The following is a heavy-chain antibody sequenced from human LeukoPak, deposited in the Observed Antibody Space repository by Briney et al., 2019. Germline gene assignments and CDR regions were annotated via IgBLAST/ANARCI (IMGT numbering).Heavy chain of an antibody. CDR2: TYYRSKWYN. D-gene: IGHD6-13*01. J-gene: IGHJ6*03. CDR3: ARDRGIAAAGYYYYYYMDV. Sequence: SQTLSLTCAISGDSVSSNSAAWIWIRQSPSRGLEWLGRTYYRSKWYNDYAVSVKSRITINPDTSKNQFSLQLNSVTPEDTAVYYCARDRGIAAAGYYYYYYMDVWGKGTTVTVSS. CDR1: GDSVSSNSAA. V-gene: IGHV6-1*01.